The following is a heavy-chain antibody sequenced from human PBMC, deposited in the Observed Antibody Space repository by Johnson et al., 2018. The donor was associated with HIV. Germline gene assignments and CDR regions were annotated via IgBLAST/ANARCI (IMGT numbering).Heavy chain of an antibody. D-gene: IGHD3-10*01. V-gene: IGHV3-13*01. Sequence: VQLVESGGGLVQPGRSLRLSCAASGFTFDDYAMHWVRQAPGKGLEWVSGIGTAGDTYYPGSVKGRFTISRENAKNSLYLQMDSLRAGDTALYYWARAKRDYYGSGGVGAFDIWGQGTMVTVSS. CDR2: IGTAGDT. CDR3: ARAKRDYYGSGGVGAFDI. J-gene: IGHJ3*02. CDR1: GFTFDDYA.